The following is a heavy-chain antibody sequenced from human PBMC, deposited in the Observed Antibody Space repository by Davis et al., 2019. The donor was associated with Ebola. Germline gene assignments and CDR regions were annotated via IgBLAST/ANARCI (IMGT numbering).Heavy chain of an antibody. D-gene: IGHD3-10*01. J-gene: IGHJ5*02. Sequence: GGSLRLSCAASGFTFSSYGMHWVRQAPGKGLEWVSYISSSSSTIYYADSVKGRFTISRDNAKNSLYLQMNSLRDEDTAVYYCARAPKWFGELGWFDPWGQGTLVTVSS. CDR3: ARAPKWFGELGWFDP. CDR2: ISSSSSTI. CDR1: GFTFSSYG. V-gene: IGHV3-48*02.